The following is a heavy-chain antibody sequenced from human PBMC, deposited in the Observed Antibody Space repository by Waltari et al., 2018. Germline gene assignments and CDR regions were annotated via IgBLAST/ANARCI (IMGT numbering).Heavy chain of an antibody. D-gene: IGHD3-22*01. Sequence: VESGGGLVQPGGSLRLSCVASGFTFSSYSMNWVRQAPGKGLEWVSYISSSSTIYYADSVKGRFTISRDNAKNSLYLQMNSLRAEDTAVYYCARDLTDYYDSSGYSNDAFDIWGQGTMVTVSS. CDR2: ISSSSTI. CDR1: GFTFSSYS. CDR3: ARDLTDYYDSSGYSNDAFDI. V-gene: IGHV3-48*01. J-gene: IGHJ3*02.